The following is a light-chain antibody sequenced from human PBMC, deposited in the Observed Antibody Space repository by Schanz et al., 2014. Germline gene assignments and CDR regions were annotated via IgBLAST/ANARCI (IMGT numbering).Light chain of an antibody. CDR1: QSVSSSY. CDR2: GAS. V-gene: IGKV3D-20*02. J-gene: IGKJ4*01. CDR3: QQRSNWPSLT. Sequence: PGERATLSCRASQSVSSSYLAWYQQRPGQAPRLLIYGASTRATGIPARFSGSGSGTEFTLTIGSLEPEDFAVYYCQQRSNWPSLTFGGGTKVEIK.